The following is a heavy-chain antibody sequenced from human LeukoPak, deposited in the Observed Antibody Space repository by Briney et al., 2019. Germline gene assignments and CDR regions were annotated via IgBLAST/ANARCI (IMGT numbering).Heavy chain of an antibody. Sequence: GGSLRLSCAASRFTFSSYSMNWVRQAPGKGLEWVSYISSSSTIYYADSVKGRFTISRDNAKNSLYLQMNSLRAEDTAVYYCARDSGYSGSPDYYYYYMDVWGKGTTVTVSS. J-gene: IGHJ6*03. D-gene: IGHD1-26*01. V-gene: IGHV3-48*01. CDR3: ARDSGYSGSPDYYYYYMDV. CDR1: RFTFSSYS. CDR2: ISSSSTI.